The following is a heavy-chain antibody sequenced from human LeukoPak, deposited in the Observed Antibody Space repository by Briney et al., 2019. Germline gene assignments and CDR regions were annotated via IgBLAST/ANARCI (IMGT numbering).Heavy chain of an antibody. D-gene: IGHD4-11*01. CDR2: MNPNSGNT. V-gene: IGHV1-8*03. J-gene: IGHJ4*02. CDR3: ARNSTFDY. Sequence: ASVKVSCKVSGYTLTELSMHWVRQATGQGLEWMGWMNPNSGNTGYAQKFQGRVTITRNTSISTAYMELSSLRSEDTAVYYCARNSTFDYWGQGTLVTVSS. CDR1: GYTLTELS.